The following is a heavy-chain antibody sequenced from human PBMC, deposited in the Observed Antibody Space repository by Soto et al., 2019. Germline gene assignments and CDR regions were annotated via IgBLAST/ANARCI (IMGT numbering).Heavy chain of an antibody. CDR2: ISGSGGST. CDR1: GFTFSSYA. CDR3: AKYSIVATMARSGCFDY. V-gene: IGHV3-23*01. D-gene: IGHD5-12*01. Sequence: GGSLRLSCAASGFTFSSYAMSWVRQAPGKGLEWVSAISGSGGSTYYADSVKGRFTISRDNSKNTLYLQMNSLRAEDTAVYYCAKYSIVATMARSGCFDYWGQGTLVTVSS. J-gene: IGHJ4*02.